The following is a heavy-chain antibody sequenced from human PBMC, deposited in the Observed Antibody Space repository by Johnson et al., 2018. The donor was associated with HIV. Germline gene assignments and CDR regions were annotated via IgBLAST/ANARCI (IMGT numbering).Heavy chain of an antibody. Sequence: VQLVESGGGLVQPGGSLRLSCAVSGFTFSSYAMSWVRLAPGKGLEWVSGISGSGGTIHYAESVKGRFTISRDNSKNTLYMQMNSLRAEDTAVYYCARGGQLVAFDIWGQGTMVTVSS. CDR3: ARGGQLVAFDI. CDR1: GFTFSSYA. J-gene: IGHJ3*02. CDR2: ISGSGGTI. V-gene: IGHV3-23*04. D-gene: IGHD6-6*01.